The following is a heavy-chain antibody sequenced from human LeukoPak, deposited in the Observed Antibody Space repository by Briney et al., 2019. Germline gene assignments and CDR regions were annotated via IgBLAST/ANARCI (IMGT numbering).Heavy chain of an antibody. CDR1: GFTFSSYS. V-gene: IGHV3-21*01. CDR2: ISSSNSYT. D-gene: IGHD4-17*01. Sequence: GGSLRLSFAASGFTFSSYSMHWVRQAPGKGLEWVSSISSSNSYTYYADSVKGRFTIPRDNAKNTLLLQMNSLRAEDTAVYYCARPQVNDYGDCGIWGQGTMVAVSS. CDR3: ARPQVNDYGDCGI. J-gene: IGHJ3*02.